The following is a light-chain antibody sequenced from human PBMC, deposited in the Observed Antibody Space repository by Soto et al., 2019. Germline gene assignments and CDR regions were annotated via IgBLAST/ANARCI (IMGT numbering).Light chain of an antibody. Sequence: QSALTQPPSASGTPGQRVTISCSGNTSNIGINYVYWYQQFPGTAPKLLIFRDNQRPSGVPDRFSGSKSGTSASLAISGLRSEDEADYYCAAWDDSLNGLFGGGTKVTVL. CDR2: RDN. J-gene: IGLJ2*01. V-gene: IGLV1-47*01. CDR3: AAWDDSLNGL. CDR1: TSNIGINY.